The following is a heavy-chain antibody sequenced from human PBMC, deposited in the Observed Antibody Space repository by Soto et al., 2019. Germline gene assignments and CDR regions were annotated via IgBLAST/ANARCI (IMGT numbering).Heavy chain of an antibody. D-gene: IGHD7-27*01. CDR3: AKDRLPAAKAGECKDV. V-gene: IGHV3-23*01. CDR1: GFTFIDYA. CDR2: ISTVGHST. J-gene: IGHJ6*02. Sequence: GGSLRLSCAASGFTFIDYAMSWVRQAPGKGLEWVATISTVGHSTFSADSVKGRFTISRDNSKNTLYLQMNSLRAEDTAVYYCAKDRLPAAKAGECKDVWGQGTTVTVSS.